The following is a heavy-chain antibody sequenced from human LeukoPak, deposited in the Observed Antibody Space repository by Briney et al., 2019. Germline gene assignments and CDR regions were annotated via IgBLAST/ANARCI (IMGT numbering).Heavy chain of an antibody. J-gene: IGHJ6*02. V-gene: IGHV1-2*02. CDR1: GYTFTDYY. Sequence: ASVRVSFTSSGYTFTDYYIHWGRQAPGERVEGMGSINPKGGTNYPQTFQGRVFMTRDPSSSPAYMEVSRLRSDDTGMYYCARQRRAYYDGMDVWGQGTTVTVSS. CDR2: INPKGGT. CDR3: ARQRRAYYDGMDV.